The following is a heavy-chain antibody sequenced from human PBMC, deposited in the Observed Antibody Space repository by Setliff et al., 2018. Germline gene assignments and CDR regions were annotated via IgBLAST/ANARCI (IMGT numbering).Heavy chain of an antibody. D-gene: IGHD2-15*01. J-gene: IGHJ5*02. Sequence: GGSLRLSCAASGFSFRTFSMHWVRQAPGKGLEWVSSISPDSIHIYYADSVRGRFTVSRDNARNSLYLQMNNLRAEDTAVYYCARDEVNCSGSKCYSGFDPWGQGTLVTVSS. CDR1: GFSFRTFS. V-gene: IGHV3-21*01. CDR3: ARDEVNCSGSKCYSGFDP. CDR2: ISPDSIHI.